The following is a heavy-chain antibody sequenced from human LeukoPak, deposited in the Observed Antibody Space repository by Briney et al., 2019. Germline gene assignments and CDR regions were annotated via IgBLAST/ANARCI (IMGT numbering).Heavy chain of an antibody. CDR1: GFTFSSYW. CDR2: VKGDGNT. D-gene: IGHD3-22*01. V-gene: IGHV3-74*01. Sequence: GGSLRLSCAASGFTFSSYWMHWVRQAPGKGLVWVSRVKGDGNTNYADSVKGRFTISRDNAKNTVSLQMNSLRAEDTGVYYCARAPSEIGGYYPEYFRHWGQGTLVTVSS. J-gene: IGHJ1*01. CDR3: ARAPSEIGGYYPEYFRH.